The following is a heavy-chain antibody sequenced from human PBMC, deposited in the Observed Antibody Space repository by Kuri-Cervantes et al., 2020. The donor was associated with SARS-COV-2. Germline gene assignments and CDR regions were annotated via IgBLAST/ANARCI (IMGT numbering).Heavy chain of an antibody. CDR2: INPNSGGT. CDR1: GYTFTGYY. Sequence: GSVKVSCKASGYTFTGYYMHWVRQAPGRGLEWMGWINPNSGGTNYAQKFQGWVTMTRDTSISTVYMELSRLSSDDTAVYYCARSTTFRRLVVISQGGAFDIWGQGTMVTVSS. CDR3: ARSTTFRRLVVISQGGAFDI. V-gene: IGHV1-2*04. J-gene: IGHJ3*02. D-gene: IGHD3-22*01.